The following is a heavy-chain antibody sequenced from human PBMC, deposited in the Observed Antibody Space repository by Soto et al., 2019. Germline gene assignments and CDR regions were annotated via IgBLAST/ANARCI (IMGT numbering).Heavy chain of an antibody. V-gene: IGHV1-18*01. CDR3: ARVRGIAVAGGRFDY. CDR2: ISAYNGNT. CDR1: GYTFTSYG. J-gene: IGHJ4*02. Sequence: ASVKVSCKASGYTFTSYGISWVRQAPGQGLEWMGWISAYNGNTNYAQKLQGRVTMTTDTSTSTAYMELRSLRSDDTAVYYCARVRGIAVAGGRFDYWGQGTLVTVSS. D-gene: IGHD6-19*01.